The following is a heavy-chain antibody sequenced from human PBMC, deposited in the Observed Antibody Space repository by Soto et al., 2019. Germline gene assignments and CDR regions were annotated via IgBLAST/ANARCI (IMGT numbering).Heavy chain of an antibody. Sequence: GGSLRLSCAASGFTFSSYSMNWVRQAPGKGLEWVSSISSSSSYIYYADSVKGRFTISRDNAKNSLYLHMNSLRAEDTAVYYCASDTVDAPYSSGWDEVYYGMDVWGQGTTVTVSS. J-gene: IGHJ6*02. V-gene: IGHV3-21*01. CDR1: GFTFSSYS. D-gene: IGHD6-19*01. CDR3: ASDTVDAPYSSGWDEVYYGMDV. CDR2: ISSSSSYI.